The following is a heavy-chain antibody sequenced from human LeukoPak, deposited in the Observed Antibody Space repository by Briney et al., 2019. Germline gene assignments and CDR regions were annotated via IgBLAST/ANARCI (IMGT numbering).Heavy chain of an antibody. CDR2: ISDTGGRT. Sequence: PGGSLRLSCRATGFSFRDSAVSWVRHSPGQGLKWVSSISDTGGRTYYADSVKGRFTITRDNSRKTVDLQMTSLSAGDTATYYCAKGGQDFDFWRFALLGQGILVIVSS. CDR3: AKGGQDFDFWRFAL. D-gene: IGHD3-3*01. V-gene: IGHV3-23*01. CDR1: GFSFRDSA. J-gene: IGHJ5*02.